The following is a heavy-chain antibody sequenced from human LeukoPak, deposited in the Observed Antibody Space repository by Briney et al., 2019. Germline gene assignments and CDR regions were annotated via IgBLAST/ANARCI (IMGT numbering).Heavy chain of an antibody. D-gene: IGHD2-15*01. CDR2: IKQDGSEK. CDR3: ARDRNAYCNGGNCYSGSHWFDP. J-gene: IGHJ5*02. Sequence: PGGSLRLSCAASGFTFSSYWMGWVRQAPGKGLEWVANIKQDGSEKDYVDSVKGRFTISRDTAKNSLYLQMNSLRAEDTAVYYCARDRNAYCNGGNCYSGSHWFDPWGQGTLVTVSS. CDR1: GFTFSSYW. V-gene: IGHV3-7*01.